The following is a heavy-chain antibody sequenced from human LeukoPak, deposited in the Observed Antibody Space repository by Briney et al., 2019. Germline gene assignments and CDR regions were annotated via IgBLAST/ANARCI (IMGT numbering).Heavy chain of an antibody. Sequence: GGSLRLSCTVSGFTVSSNSMSWVRQAPGKGLEWVSFIYSDNTHYSDSVKGRFTISRDNAKNSLYLQMNSLRAEDTAVYYCARETTVTYYYYYMDVWGKGTTVTVSS. D-gene: IGHD4-11*01. CDR1: GFTVSSNS. J-gene: IGHJ6*03. CDR3: ARETTVTYYYYYMDV. V-gene: IGHV3-53*01. CDR2: IYSDNT.